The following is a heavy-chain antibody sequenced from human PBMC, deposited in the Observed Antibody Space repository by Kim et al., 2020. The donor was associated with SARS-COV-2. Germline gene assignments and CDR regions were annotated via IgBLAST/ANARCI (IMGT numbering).Heavy chain of an antibody. CDR3: ARDRRPWGIYGVVRIGAMDV. Sequence: ASVKVSCKASGYTISHHPIHWVRQAPGQGFEWMGWINTNTGNPTFAQGFTGRYVFSLDTSVSTAFLQISSLKTEDTAVYYCARDRRPWGIYGVVRIGAMDVWGQGTTVIVSS. V-gene: IGHV7-4-1*01. CDR2: INTNTGNP. J-gene: IGHJ6*02. CDR1: GYTISHHP. D-gene: IGHD3-3*01.